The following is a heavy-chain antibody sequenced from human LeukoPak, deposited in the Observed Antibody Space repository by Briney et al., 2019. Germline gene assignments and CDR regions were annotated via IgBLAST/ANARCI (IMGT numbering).Heavy chain of an antibody. CDR2: IIPIFGTA. J-gene: IGHJ4*02. Sequence: SVKVSCKASGGTFSSYAISWVRQAPGQGLEWMGGIIPIFGTANYAQKFQGRVTNTADKSTSTAYMELSRLRSDDTAVYYCAGARVTWIWTLGDYWGQGTLVTVSS. CDR1: GGTFSSYA. V-gene: IGHV1-69*06. CDR3: AGARVTWIWTLGDY. D-gene: IGHD5-12*01.